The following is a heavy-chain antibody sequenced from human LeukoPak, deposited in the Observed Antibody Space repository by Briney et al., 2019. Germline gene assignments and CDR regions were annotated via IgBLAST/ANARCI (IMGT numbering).Heavy chain of an antibody. J-gene: IGHJ4*02. V-gene: IGHV3-7*01. Sequence: GGSLRLSCAASGFTFSSYWMSWVRQAPGKGLEWVASIKNDGSERYYVDSVRGRYTISRDNTKNSLFLQMSSLRAEDTAVYYCATDRGWRTSGYYLYYFEYWGQGTLVTFSS. D-gene: IGHD3-3*01. CDR3: ATDRGWRTSGYYLYYFEY. CDR1: GFTFSSYW. CDR2: IKNDGSER.